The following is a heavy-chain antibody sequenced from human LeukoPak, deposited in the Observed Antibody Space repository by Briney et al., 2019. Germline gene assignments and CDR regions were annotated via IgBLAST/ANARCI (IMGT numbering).Heavy chain of an antibody. D-gene: IGHD1-26*01. CDR2: IYYSGST. CDR3: AGELYSGSYWGADYFDY. Sequence: SETLSLTCTVSGGSISSSSYYWGWIRQPPGKGLEWIGSIYYSGSTYYNPSLKSRVTISVDTSKNQFSLKLSSVTAADTAVYYCAGELYSGSYWGADYFDYWGQGTLVTVSS. J-gene: IGHJ4*02. CDR1: GGSISSSSYY. V-gene: IGHV4-39*07.